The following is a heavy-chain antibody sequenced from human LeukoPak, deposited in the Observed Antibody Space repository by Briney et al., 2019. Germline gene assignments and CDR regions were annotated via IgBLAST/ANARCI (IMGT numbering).Heavy chain of an antibody. CDR2: MKEDGSEK. CDR1: GFIFNNYW. J-gene: IGHJ4*02. D-gene: IGHD2-21*01. CDR3: ARALSD. V-gene: IGHV3-7*03. Sequence: GGSLRLSCAASGFIFNNYWMHWVRQAPGKGLEWVANMKEDGSEKYYVGSVKGRFSISRDNAKNSLYLQMNSLRAEDTAVYYCARALSDWGQGTLVTVSS.